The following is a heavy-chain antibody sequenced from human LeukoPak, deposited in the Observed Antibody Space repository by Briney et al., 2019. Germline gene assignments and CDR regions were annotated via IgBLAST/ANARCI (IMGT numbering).Heavy chain of an antibody. Sequence: GGSLTLACAASGFTFSTYAMSWVRQPRGKGLEWVSGISAGGDRTYYADSVKGRFTISRDNSKNTPYPQMNSLRGEDTAVYYCAKESGGYSTTGDFWGQGTLVTVSS. CDR2: ISAGGDRT. D-gene: IGHD3-22*01. J-gene: IGHJ4*02. CDR1: GFTFSTYA. CDR3: AKESGGYSTTGDF. V-gene: IGHV3-23*01.